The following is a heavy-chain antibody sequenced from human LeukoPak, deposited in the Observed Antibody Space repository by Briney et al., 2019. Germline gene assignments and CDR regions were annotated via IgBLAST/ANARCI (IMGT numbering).Heavy chain of an antibody. CDR2: INPNSGGT. J-gene: IGHJ3*02. Sequence: ASVKVSCKASGYTFTGYYMHWVQQPPGQGLEWMGWINPNSGGTNYAQKFQGWVTMTRDTSISTAYMELSRLRSDDTAVYYCARGACSSTSCYKNAFDIWGQGTMVTVSS. D-gene: IGHD2-2*02. V-gene: IGHV1-2*04. CDR1: GYTFTGYY. CDR3: ARGACSSTSCYKNAFDI.